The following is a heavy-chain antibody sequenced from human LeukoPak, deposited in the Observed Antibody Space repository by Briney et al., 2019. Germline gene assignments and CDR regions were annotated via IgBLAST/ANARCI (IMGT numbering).Heavy chain of an antibody. J-gene: IGHJ4*02. CDR2: ISSSGSTI. V-gene: IGHV3-48*03. D-gene: IGHD3-16*01. CDR3: ARDGITFGGVRSFDY. Sequence: GGSLRLSCAASGFTFSSYEMNWVRQAPGEGLEWVSYISSSGSTIYYADSVKGRFTISRDNAKNSLYLQMNSLRAEDTAVYYCARDGITFGGVRSFDYWGQGTLVTVSS. CDR1: GFTFSSYE.